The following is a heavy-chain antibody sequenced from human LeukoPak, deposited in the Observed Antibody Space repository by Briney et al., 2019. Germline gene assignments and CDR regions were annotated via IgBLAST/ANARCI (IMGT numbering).Heavy chain of an antibody. D-gene: IGHD1-26*01. CDR2: ISSTGGST. J-gene: IGHJ4*02. Sequence: GGSLRLSCAASGFTFSSYAMHRVRQAPGKGLEYVSAISSTGGSTYYANSVKGRFTISRDNSKNTLYLQMGSLRAEDMAVYYCARAYGSGSYRDYWGQGTLVTVSS. CDR1: GFTFSSYA. CDR3: ARAYGSGSYRDY. V-gene: IGHV3-64*01.